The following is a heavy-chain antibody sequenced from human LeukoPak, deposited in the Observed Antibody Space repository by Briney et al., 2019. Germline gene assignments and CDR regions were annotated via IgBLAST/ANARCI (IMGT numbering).Heavy chain of an antibody. CDR3: ARPHYVWGSYRLYAFDI. D-gene: IGHD3-16*02. Sequence: PSETLSLTCTVSGGSISSSSYYWGWIRQPPGKGLEWIGSIYYSGSTYYNPSLKSRVTISVDTSKNQFSLKLSSVTAADTAVYYCARPHYVWGSYRLYAFDIWGQGTMVTVSS. V-gene: IGHV4-39*01. CDR1: GGSISSSSYY. CDR2: IYYSGST. J-gene: IGHJ3*02.